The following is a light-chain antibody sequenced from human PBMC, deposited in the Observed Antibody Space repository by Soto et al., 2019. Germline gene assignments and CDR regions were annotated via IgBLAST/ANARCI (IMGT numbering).Light chain of an antibody. CDR2: GSS. CDR1: QSVSNNY. CDR3: QQYDSSPPYT. Sequence: EVVLTQSPGTLSLSPGERATLSCRASQSVSNNYFAWYQQKPGQAPRLLIFGSSARATGTPARFSGSGSGTDFTLTISSLEPEDFAVYYCQQYDSSPPYTFGQGTKLEIK. V-gene: IGKV3-20*01. J-gene: IGKJ2*01.